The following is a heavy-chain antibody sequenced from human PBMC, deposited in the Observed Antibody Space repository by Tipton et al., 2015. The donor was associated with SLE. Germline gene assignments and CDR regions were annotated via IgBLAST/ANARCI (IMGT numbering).Heavy chain of an antibody. CDR1: GFTLSSSD. D-gene: IGHD6-19*01. J-gene: IGHJ6*03. V-gene: IGHV3-NL1*01. Sequence: SLRLSCAAFGFTLSSSDMYWVRQAPGKGLEWVSVIYSGGSTHYADSVKGRFTISRDNSKNTLYLQMNSLRAEDTAVYYCAKDGPTAVAGGGYYYYMDVWGKGTTVTVSS. CDR3: AKDGPTAVAGGGYYYYMDV. CDR2: IYSGGST.